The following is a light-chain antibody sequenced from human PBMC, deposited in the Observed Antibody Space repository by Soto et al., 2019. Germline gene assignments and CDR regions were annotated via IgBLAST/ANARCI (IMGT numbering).Light chain of an antibody. CDR2: GAS. V-gene: IGKV3-20*01. Sequence: EIVLTQSPGTLSLSPGERVTLSCRASQSVRSSYLAWYQQKPGQAPRLLIYGASSRATGIPDRFSGSGSGTDFTLTISRLEPEDVAVYCCQQYGSSPYTFGQGNKLEI. J-gene: IGKJ2*01. CDR3: QQYGSSPYT. CDR1: QSVRSSY.